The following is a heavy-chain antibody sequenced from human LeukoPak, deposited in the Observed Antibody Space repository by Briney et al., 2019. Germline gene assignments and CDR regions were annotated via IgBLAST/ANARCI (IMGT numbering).Heavy chain of an antibody. V-gene: IGHV3-23*01. CDR2: ISGSGGST. Sequence: GGSLRLSCAASGFTFSSYAMSWVRQAPGKGLEWVSAISGSGGSTYYADSVKGWFTISRDNSKNTLYLQMNSLRAEDTAVYYCAKDRVNDYVWGSYRSNWFDPWGQGTLVTVSS. D-gene: IGHD3-16*02. CDR3: AKDRVNDYVWGSYRSNWFDP. CDR1: GFTFSSYA. J-gene: IGHJ5*02.